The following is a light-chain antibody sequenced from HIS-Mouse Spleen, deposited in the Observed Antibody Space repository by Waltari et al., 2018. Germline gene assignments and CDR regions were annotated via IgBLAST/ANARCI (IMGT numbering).Light chain of an antibody. V-gene: IGLV3-10*01. CDR1: ALPKKY. J-gene: IGLJ2*01. Sequence: SYELTQPPSVSVSPGQTARITCTGAALPKKYAYWYQQKSGPAPVLVIYADSKRPSGIPERFSGSSSGTMATLTISGAQVEDEADYYCYSTDSSGNHRVFGGGTKLTVL. CDR2: ADS. CDR3: YSTDSSGNHRV.